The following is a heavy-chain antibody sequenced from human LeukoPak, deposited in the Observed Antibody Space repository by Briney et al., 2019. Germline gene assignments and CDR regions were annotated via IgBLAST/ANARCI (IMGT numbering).Heavy chain of an antibody. CDR1: GFTFSSYG. J-gene: IGHJ4*02. CDR3: AREDGYCSGGNCYSYFDS. D-gene: IGHD2-15*01. CDR2: IWYDGSNK. V-gene: IGHV3-33*01. Sequence: GGSLRLSCAASGFTFSSYGMHWVRQAPGKGLEWVAVIWYDGSNKYYADSVKGRFTITRDNTRNSLFLQMYSLRAEDTAVYFCAREDGYCSGGNCYSYFDSWGQGTLVTVSS.